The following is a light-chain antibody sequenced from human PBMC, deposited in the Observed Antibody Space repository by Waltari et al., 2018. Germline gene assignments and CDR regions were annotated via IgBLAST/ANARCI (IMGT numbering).Light chain of an antibody. CDR3: AAWDDSLSNFV. CDR2: KSN. CDR1: RSNFGGTY. V-gene: IGLV1-47*01. Sequence: QSVLTQPPSASGTPGQKVAISCSGGRSNFGGTYVSCYQQLPGTAPKLLTYKSNQRPSGVPDRFSGSKSGTSASLAIGGLRSEDEGHYYCAAWDDSLSNFVFGTGTKVTVL. J-gene: IGLJ1*01.